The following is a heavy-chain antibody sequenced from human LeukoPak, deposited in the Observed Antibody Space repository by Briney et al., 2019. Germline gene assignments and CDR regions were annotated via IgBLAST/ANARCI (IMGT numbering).Heavy chain of an antibody. D-gene: IGHD5-24*01. CDR1: GGSISNYY. Sequence: SETLSLTCTVSGGSISNYYWNWIRQPAGKGLELIGRIYTTGCTNYNPSLKSRVTMSVDTSKNQFSLKLSSVTAADTAVYYCAREGSRDGYNCFDYWGQGTLVTVSS. CDR2: IYTTGCT. J-gene: IGHJ4*02. V-gene: IGHV4-4*07. CDR3: AREGSRDGYNCFDY.